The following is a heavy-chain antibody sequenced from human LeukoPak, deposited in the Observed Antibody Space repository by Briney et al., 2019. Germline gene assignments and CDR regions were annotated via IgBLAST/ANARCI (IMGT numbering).Heavy chain of an antibody. J-gene: IGHJ4*02. CDR2: ISSGRSVM. CDR1: GFTFSVYG. Sequence: GGSLRLSCAASGFTFSVYGMSWVRQAPGKGLEWVSHISSGRSVMNYADSVKGRFTISRDNGKNSVYLQMNSLRDEDTAVYYCAGGVYGYNAFDYWGQGTLVSVSS. D-gene: IGHD5/OR15-5a*01. CDR3: AGGVYGYNAFDY. V-gene: IGHV3-48*02.